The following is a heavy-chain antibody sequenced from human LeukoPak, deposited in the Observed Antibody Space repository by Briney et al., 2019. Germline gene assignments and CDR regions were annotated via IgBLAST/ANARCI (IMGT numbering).Heavy chain of an antibody. CDR2: IYYSGST. Sequence: PSETLSLTCTVSGGSISSYYWSWIRQAPGKGLEWIGYIYYSGSTNYNPSLKSRVTISVDTSKNQFSLKLSSVTAADTAVYYCASWVNYYDSSGYYDAFDIWGQGTMVTVSS. J-gene: IGHJ3*02. D-gene: IGHD3-22*01. CDR1: GGSISSYY. V-gene: IGHV4-59*12. CDR3: ASWVNYYDSSGYYDAFDI.